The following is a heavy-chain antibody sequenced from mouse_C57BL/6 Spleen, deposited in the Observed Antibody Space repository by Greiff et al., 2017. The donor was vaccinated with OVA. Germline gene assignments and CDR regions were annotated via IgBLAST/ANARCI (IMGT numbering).Heavy chain of an antibody. V-gene: IGHV1-55*01. J-gene: IGHJ2*01. Sequence: VQLQQPGAELVKPGASVKMSCKASGYTFTSYWITWVKQRPGQGLEWIGDIYPGSGSTNYNEKFKSKATLTVDTSSSTAYMQLSSLTSEDSAVYYCAIYYYGSLYFDYWGQGTTLTVSS. CDR2: IYPGSGST. CDR1: GYTFTSYW. CDR3: AIYYYGSLYFDY. D-gene: IGHD1-1*01.